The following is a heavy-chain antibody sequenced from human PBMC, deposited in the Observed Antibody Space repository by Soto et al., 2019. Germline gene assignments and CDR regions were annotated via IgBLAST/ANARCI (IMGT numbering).Heavy chain of an antibody. CDR2: ISGSGGRT. CDR1: GFSFSSYA. V-gene: IGHV3-23*01. Sequence: EVQLLESGGGLVQPGGSLRLSCAASGFSFSSYAMTWVRQAPGKGLEWVSTISGSGGRTYSADSVKGRFTISRDNSKNSLFMQMNSLRAEDTAVYYCAKSYDCSGGTCLPNWFDFWGQGTLVTVSS. CDR3: AKSYDCSGGTCLPNWFDF. J-gene: IGHJ5*01. D-gene: IGHD2-15*01.